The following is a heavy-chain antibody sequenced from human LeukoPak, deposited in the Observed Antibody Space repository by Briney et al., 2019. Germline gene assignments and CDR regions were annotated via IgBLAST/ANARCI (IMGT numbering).Heavy chain of an antibody. J-gene: IGHJ5*02. Sequence: GASVKVSCKASGYTFTSYGISWVRQAPGQGLEWMGWISAFNGNTNYAQKLQGRVTMTTDTSTSTAYMELRSLRSDDTAVYYCARVLTNGGKKNWFDPWGQGTLVTVSS. CDR1: GYTFTSYG. V-gene: IGHV1-18*01. CDR3: ARVLTNGGKKNWFDP. CDR2: ISAFNGNT. D-gene: IGHD4-23*01.